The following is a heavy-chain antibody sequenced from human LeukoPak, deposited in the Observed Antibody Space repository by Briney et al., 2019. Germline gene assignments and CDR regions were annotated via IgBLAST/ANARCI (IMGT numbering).Heavy chain of an antibody. Sequence: GGSLRLSCAASGFTFSDYYMSWVRQAPGKGLEWVAVISYDGSNKYYADSVKGRFTSSRDNSKNTLYLQMNSLRAEDTAVYYCARDYYDSSGYYPWGYWGQGTLVTVSS. D-gene: IGHD3-22*01. CDR3: ARDYYDSSGYYPWGY. CDR1: GFTFSDYY. J-gene: IGHJ4*02. V-gene: IGHV3-30*03. CDR2: ISYDGSNK.